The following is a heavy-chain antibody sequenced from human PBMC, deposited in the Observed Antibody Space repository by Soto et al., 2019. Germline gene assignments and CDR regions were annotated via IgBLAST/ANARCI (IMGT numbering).Heavy chain of an antibody. V-gene: IGHV4-59*08. CDR1: GGSISSYY. CDR2: IYYSGST. J-gene: IGHJ2*01. Sequence: QVQLQESGPGLVKPSETLSLTCTVSGGSISSYYWSWIRQPPRKGLEWIGYIYYSGSTNYHPSLKSRVTIPVDTSKNQFSRKLSSVTAADTAVYYCARFNWYFDLWGRGPLVTVSS. CDR3: ARFNWYFDL.